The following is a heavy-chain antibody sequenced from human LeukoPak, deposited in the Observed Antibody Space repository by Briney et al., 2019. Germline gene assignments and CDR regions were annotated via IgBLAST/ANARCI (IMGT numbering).Heavy chain of an antibody. J-gene: IGHJ5*02. CDR3: ASCPSKIDYSNYWFDP. V-gene: IGHV1-69*05. D-gene: IGHD4-11*01. Sequence: ASVKVSCKASGGTFSSYAISWVRQAPGQGLEWMGGIIPIFGTANYAQKFQGRVTITTDESTSTAYMELSSLRSEDTAVYYCASCPSKIDYSNYWFDPWGQGTLVTVSS. CDR1: GGTFSSYA. CDR2: IIPIFGTA.